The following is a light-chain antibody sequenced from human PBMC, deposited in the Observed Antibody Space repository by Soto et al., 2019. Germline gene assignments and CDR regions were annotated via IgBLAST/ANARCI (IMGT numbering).Light chain of an antibody. V-gene: IGKV1-33*01. Sequence: DIQMTQSPSSLSASVGDRVTITCQASQDISNYLNWYQQKPGKAPKLLIYDASNLETGVPSRFSGSGSGTDFTFTISSLQPEEIAKYYCQQYDNLLTFGPGTKVDIK. CDR1: QDISNY. CDR2: DAS. CDR3: QQYDNLLT. J-gene: IGKJ3*01.